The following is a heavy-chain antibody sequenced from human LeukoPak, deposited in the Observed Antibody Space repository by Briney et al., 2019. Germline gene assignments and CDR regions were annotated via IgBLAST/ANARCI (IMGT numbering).Heavy chain of an antibody. D-gene: IGHD1-26*01. V-gene: IGHV3-15*05. CDR3: TTDTGSPKPYYFDY. CDR2: IKSNDGGTT. Sequence: GGSLRLSCAASGFKFSNTWMSWVRQAPGKGLEWVGRIKSNDGGTTEYAAPVKGRVTISRDDSQNTLYLQINNLKTEDTAVYYCTTDTGSPKPYYFDYWGQGALVTVSS. CDR1: GFKFSNTW. J-gene: IGHJ4*02.